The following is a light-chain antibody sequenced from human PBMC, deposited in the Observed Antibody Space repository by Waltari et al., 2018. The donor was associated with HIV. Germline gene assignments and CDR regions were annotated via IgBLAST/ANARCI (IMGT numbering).Light chain of an antibody. Sequence: DIQMTQSPSSLSASVGDRVSITCRASQTFNTYLNWYQQKPGKAPNLLIYATSTLQTGVPLRFSGSGSGTDFTLTISSLQPEDFATYYCQQSHTNPRTFGRGTKVEVK. CDR2: ATS. CDR1: QTFNTY. V-gene: IGKV1-39*01. CDR3: QQSHTNPRT. J-gene: IGKJ4*02.